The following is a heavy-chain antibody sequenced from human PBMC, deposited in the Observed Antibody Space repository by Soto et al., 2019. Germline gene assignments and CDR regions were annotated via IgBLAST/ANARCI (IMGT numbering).Heavy chain of an antibody. V-gene: IGHV3-15*01. CDR2: IKSKTDGGTT. J-gene: IGHJ4*02. Sequence: GGSLRLSCAASGFTFSNAWMSWVRQAPGKGLEWVGRIKSKTDGGTTDYAAPVKGRFTISRDDSKNTLYLQMNSLKTEDTAGYYCITLDHDYIWGSYRYFIPYFDYWGQGTLVTVSS. CDR3: ITLDHDYIWGSYRYFIPYFDY. D-gene: IGHD3-16*02. CDR1: GFTFSNAW.